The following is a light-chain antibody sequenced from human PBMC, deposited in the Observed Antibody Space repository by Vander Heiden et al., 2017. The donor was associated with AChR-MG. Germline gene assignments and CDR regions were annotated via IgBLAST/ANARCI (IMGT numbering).Light chain of an antibody. CDR1: KLGDKF. J-gene: IGLJ2*01. V-gene: IGLV3-1*01. Sequence: SYELTQPPSVSVSPGQTASITCSGDKLGDKFGCWYQQKPGQSPVLVIYRDSKRPSGIPERFSGSKSGNTATLTISGTQAMDEADYYCQAWDSSTVVFGGGTKLTVL. CDR3: QAWDSSTVV. CDR2: RDS.